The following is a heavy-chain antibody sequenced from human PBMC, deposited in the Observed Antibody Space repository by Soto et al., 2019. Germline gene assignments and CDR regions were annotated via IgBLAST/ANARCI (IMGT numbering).Heavy chain of an antibody. D-gene: IGHD6-19*01. Sequence: GASVKVSCTAPGYTFGGFYMHWVRQAPGQGLEWMGWINPNSGGTKSAEKFQGRVTMTRDTSISTAYMELSRLTSDDTAVYYCASAAVTGTAGLDFWGQGTQVTVSS. CDR2: INPNSGGT. V-gene: IGHV1-2*02. J-gene: IGHJ4*02. CDR3: ASAAVTGTAGLDF. CDR1: GYTFGGFY.